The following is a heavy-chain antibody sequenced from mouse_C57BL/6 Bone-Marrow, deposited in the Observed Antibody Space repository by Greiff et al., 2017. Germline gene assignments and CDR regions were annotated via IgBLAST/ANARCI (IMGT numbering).Heavy chain of an antibody. CDR3: AREDYYGSSYDY. CDR2: FYPGSGST. D-gene: IGHD1-1*01. V-gene: IGHV1-55*01. J-gene: IGHJ2*01. CDR1: GYTFTSYW. Sequence: QVQLQQPGAELVKPGASVKMSCKASGYTFTSYWITWVKQRPGQGLGWIGDFYPGSGSTTYNEKFKSKATLTVDTSSSTAYMQLSSLTSEDSAVYYCAREDYYGSSYDYWGQGTTLTVSS.